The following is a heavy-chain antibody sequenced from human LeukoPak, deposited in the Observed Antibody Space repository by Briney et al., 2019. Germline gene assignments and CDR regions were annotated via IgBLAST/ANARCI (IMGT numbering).Heavy chain of an antibody. V-gene: IGHV1-2*02. CDR1: GYTFTGYY. CDR3: ARVWNYYDSSGYYSADSGDC. Sequence: ASVKVSCKASGYTFTGYYMHWVRQAPGQGLEWMGWINPNSGGTNYAQKFQGRVTMTRDTSISTAYMELSRLRSDDTAVYYCARVWNYYDSSGYYSADSGDCWGQGTLVTVSS. J-gene: IGHJ4*02. D-gene: IGHD3-22*01. CDR2: INPNSGGT.